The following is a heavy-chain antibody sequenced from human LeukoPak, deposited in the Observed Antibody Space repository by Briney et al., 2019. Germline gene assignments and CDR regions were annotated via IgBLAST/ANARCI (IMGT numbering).Heavy chain of an antibody. D-gene: IGHD3-9*01. CDR1: GFTFSSYA. V-gene: IGHV3-23*01. CDR3: AKREYFDWLSGRYYFDY. CDR2: ISGSGGST. Sequence: PGGSLRLSCAASGFTFSSYAMSWVRQAPGKGLEWVSAISGSGGSTYYADSGKGRFTISRDNSKNTLYLQMNSLRAEDTAVYYCAKREYFDWLSGRYYFDYWGQGTLVTVSS. J-gene: IGHJ4*02.